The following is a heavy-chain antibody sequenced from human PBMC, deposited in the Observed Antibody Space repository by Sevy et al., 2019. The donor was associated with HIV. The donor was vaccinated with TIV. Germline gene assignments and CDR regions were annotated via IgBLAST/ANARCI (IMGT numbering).Heavy chain of an antibody. D-gene: IGHD2-8*02. CDR1: GFTFSYAW. CDR3: NTDPIIVLLVTDGMDV. Sequence: GGSLRLSCAASGFTFSYAWMSWVRQAPGKGLEWVGRIKAKSDGGTIDYAAPVKGRFTISRDDSKNMLYLQMNSLKTEDTSIYYCNTDPIIVLLVTDGMDVWGQGTTVTVSS. J-gene: IGHJ6*02. CDR2: IKAKSDGGTI. V-gene: IGHV3-15*01.